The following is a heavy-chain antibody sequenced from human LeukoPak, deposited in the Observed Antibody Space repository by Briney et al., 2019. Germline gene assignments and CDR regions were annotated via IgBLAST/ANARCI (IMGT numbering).Heavy chain of an antibody. Sequence: SVKVSCKASGGTFSSYAISWVRQAPGQGLEWMGGIIPIFGTANYAQKFQGRVTITADESTSTAYMELSSLRSEDTAVYYCARGGGGGYYGSVDYWGQGTLVTVSS. CDR3: ARGGGGGYYGSVDY. CDR1: GGTFSSYA. J-gene: IGHJ4*02. CDR2: IIPIFGTA. V-gene: IGHV1-69*13. D-gene: IGHD3-10*01.